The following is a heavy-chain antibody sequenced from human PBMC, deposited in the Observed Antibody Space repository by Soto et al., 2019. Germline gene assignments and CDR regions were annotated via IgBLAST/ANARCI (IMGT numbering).Heavy chain of an antibody. D-gene: IGHD2-15*01. V-gene: IGHV3-21*01. Sequence: EVQLVESGGGLVKPGGSLRLSCAASGFTFSSYSMNWVRQAPGKGLEWVSSISSSSSYIYYADSVKGRFTISRDNAKNSLYLQMNSLRAEDTAVYYCARERRVVAANEDYYYGMDVWGQGTTVTVSS. J-gene: IGHJ6*02. CDR1: GFTFSSYS. CDR3: ARERRVVAANEDYYYGMDV. CDR2: ISSSSSYI.